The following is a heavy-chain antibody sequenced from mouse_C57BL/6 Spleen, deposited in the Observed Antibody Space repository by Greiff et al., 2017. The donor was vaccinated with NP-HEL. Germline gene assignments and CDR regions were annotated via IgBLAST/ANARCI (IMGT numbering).Heavy chain of an antibody. D-gene: IGHD1-1*01. CDR2: IDPENGDT. J-gene: IGHJ1*03. V-gene: IGHV14-4*01. CDR1: GFNIKDDY. CDR3: TTSSYYGSSYRYFDV. Sequence: EVQLQQSGAELVRPGASVKLSCTASGFNIKDDYMHWVKQRPEQGLEWIGWIDPENGDTEYASKFQGKATITADTSSNTAYLQLSSLTSEDTAVYYCTTSSYYGSSYRYFDVWGTGTTVTVSS.